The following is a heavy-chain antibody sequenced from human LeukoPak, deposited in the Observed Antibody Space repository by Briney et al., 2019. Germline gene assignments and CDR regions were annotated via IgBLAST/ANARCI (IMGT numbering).Heavy chain of an antibody. CDR3: ARNGGIYYYYGMDV. CDR2: ISSSSSTI. J-gene: IGHJ6*02. V-gene: IGHV3-48*04. CDR1: GFTFSSYS. Sequence: GGSLRLSCAASGFTFSSYSMNWVRQAPGKGLEWVSYISSSSSTIYYADSVKGRFTISRDNAKNSLYLQMNSLRAEDTAVYYCARNGGIYYYYGMDVWGQGTTVTVSS. D-gene: IGHD2-8*01.